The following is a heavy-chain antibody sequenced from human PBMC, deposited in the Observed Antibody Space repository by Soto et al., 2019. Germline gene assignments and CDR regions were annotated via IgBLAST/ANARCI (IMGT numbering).Heavy chain of an antibody. CDR3: ARDRQYYQFWSGYQNERPYGMDV. CDR1: GGSFSGYY. CDR2: INHSGGT. V-gene: IGHV4-34*01. Sequence: SETLSLTCGVYGGSFSGYYWTWICQAPGKGLEWIGEINHSGGTNYNSSLKSRVTISVDTSKNQLSLTLYSVTAADTAVYYCARDRQYYQFWSGYQNERPYGMDVWGQGTTVTVSS. J-gene: IGHJ6*02. D-gene: IGHD3-3*02.